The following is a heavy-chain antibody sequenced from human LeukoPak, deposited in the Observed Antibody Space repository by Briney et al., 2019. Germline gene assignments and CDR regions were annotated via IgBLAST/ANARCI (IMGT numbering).Heavy chain of an antibody. D-gene: IGHD3-10*01. J-gene: IGHJ5*02. CDR1: GYSISSGYY. V-gene: IGHV4-38-2*02. Sequence: PSETLSLTCAVSGYSISSGYYWGWIRQPPGKGLEWIGIIYHSGSTYYNPSLKSRVTISVDTSKNQFSLKLSSVTAADTAVYYSAREFTMVRGVILNWFDPWGQGNLVTVSS. CDR3: AREFTMVRGVILNWFDP. CDR2: IYHSGST.